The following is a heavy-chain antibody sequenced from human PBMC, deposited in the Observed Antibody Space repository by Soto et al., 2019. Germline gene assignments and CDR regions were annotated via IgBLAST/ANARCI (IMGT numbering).Heavy chain of an antibody. D-gene: IGHD6-19*01. V-gene: IGHV4-4*02. CDR1: GDSIIGTHW. Sequence: PSETLSLTCAVSGDSIIGTHWWSWVRRPPGKGLEWIGEIYHSGSTNYNPSLKSRVTISVDKSKNQFSLKLSSVTAADTAVYYCARVAVAGTRVDYWGQGTLVTVSS. CDR3: ARVAVAGTRVDY. J-gene: IGHJ4*02. CDR2: IYHSGST.